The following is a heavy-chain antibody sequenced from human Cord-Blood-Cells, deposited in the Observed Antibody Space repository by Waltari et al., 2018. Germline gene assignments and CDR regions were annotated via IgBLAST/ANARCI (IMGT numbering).Heavy chain of an antibody. CDR1: GYTFTGYY. Sequence: QVQLVQSGAEVKKPGASVKVSCKASGYTFTGYYMHWVRQAPGQGLEWMGWINPNSGGTNYAKKCQGRVTMTRDTSISTAYMELSRLRSDDTAVYYCARDRELGIWYFDLWGRGTLVTVSS. D-gene: IGHD7-27*01. CDR3: ARDRELGIWYFDL. V-gene: IGHV1-2*02. CDR2: INPNSGGT. J-gene: IGHJ2*01.